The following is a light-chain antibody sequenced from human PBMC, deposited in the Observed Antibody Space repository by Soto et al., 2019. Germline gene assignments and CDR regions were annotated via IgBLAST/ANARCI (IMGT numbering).Light chain of an antibody. CDR3: QQTDSFPYT. CDR1: QGITSW. V-gene: IGKV1-12*01. Sequence: DIHMTQSSSSVSASVGDRVTITCRASQGITSWLVWYQQKPGKAPKLLIYAASSLQSGVPSRFSGSGSGTDFSLTISRLQPDDFATYYCQQTDSFPYTFGRGTKVEIK. CDR2: AAS. J-gene: IGKJ2*01.